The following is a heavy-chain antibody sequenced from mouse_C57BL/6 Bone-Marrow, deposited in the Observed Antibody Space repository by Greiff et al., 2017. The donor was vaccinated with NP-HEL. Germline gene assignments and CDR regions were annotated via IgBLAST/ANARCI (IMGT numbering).Heavy chain of an antibody. CDR3: ARSAYDYDRAWFAD. D-gene: IGHD2-4*01. J-gene: IGHJ3*01. CDR2: IGPGSGST. V-gene: IGHV1-77*01. CDR1: GYTFTDYY. Sequence: QVHVKQSGAELVKPGASVKISCKASGYTFTDYYINWVKQRPGQGLEWIGKIGPGSGSTYYNEKFKGKATLTADKSSSTAYMQISSLTSEDSAVYFCARSAYDYDRAWFADWGQGTLVTVSA.